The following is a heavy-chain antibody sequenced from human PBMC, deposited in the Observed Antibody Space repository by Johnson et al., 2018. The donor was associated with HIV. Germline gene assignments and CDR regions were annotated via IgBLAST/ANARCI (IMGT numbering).Heavy chain of an antibody. D-gene: IGHD2-21*01. V-gene: IGHV3-30*04. CDR1: GFTFSSYA. CDR3: AKDFVTHGAFDI. Sequence: HVQLVESGGGVVQPGRSLRLSCAASGFTFSSYAMHWVRQAPGKGLEWVAVISYDGSNKYYADSVKGRFTISRDNSKNTLYLQMNSLRAEDTAVYYCAKDFVTHGAFDIWGHGTTVTVSS. CDR2: ISYDGSNK. J-gene: IGHJ3*02.